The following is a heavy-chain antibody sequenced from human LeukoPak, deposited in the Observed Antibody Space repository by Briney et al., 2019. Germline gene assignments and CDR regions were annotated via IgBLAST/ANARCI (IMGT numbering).Heavy chain of an antibody. CDR2: IRSKANSYAT. Sequence: PGGSLRLSCAASGCTFSGSAMHWVRQASGKGLEWVGRIRSKANSYATAYAASVKGRFTISRDDSKNTAYLQMNSLKTEDTAVYYCTSRFLVGAIDFDYWGQGTLVTVSS. D-gene: IGHD1-26*01. CDR1: GCTFSGSA. J-gene: IGHJ4*02. CDR3: TSRFLVGAIDFDY. V-gene: IGHV3-73*01.